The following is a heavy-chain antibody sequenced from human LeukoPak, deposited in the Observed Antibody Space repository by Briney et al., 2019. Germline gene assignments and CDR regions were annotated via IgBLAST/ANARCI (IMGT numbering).Heavy chain of an antibody. D-gene: IGHD3-9*01. Sequence: PGGSLRLSCAASGFTFSSYAMSWVRQAPGKGLEWVSSIGGSGGSTYYADSVKGRFTISRDNSKNSLYLQMNSLRAEDTALYYCARGFDGNFDYWGQGTLVTVSP. CDR2: IGGSGGST. J-gene: IGHJ4*02. CDR1: GFTFSSYA. V-gene: IGHV3-23*01. CDR3: ARGFDGNFDY.